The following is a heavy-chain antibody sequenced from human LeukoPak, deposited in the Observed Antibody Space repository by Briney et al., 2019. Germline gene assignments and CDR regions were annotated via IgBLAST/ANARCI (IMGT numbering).Heavy chain of an antibody. CDR3: ARDLMVRGVMRHNWFDP. J-gene: IGHJ5*02. V-gene: IGHV3-21*01. D-gene: IGHD3-10*01. Sequence: GGSLILSCAASGFTFSSYSMNWVRQAPGKGLEWVSSISSSSYIYYADSVKGRFTISRDNAKNSLYLQMNSLRAEDTAVYYCARDLMVRGVMRHNWFDPWGQGTLVTVSS. CDR1: GFTFSSYS. CDR2: ISSSSYI.